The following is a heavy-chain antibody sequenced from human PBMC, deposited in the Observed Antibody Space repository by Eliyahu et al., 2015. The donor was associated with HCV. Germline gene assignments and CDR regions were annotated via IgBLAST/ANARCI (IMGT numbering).Heavy chain of an antibody. J-gene: IGHJ4*02. D-gene: IGHD2/OR15-2a*01. Sequence: QVQLVESGGGVVQPGRSLRXSCAASXFXFSXYGMXWVRQXPGKGLEWVAXISYDGSNKYYADSVKGRFTISRDNSKNTLYLQMNSLRAEDTAVYYCAKGGVTAYYADYYFDYWGQGTLVTVSS. CDR2: ISYDGSNK. CDR3: AKGGVTAYYADYYFDY. V-gene: IGHV3-30*18. CDR1: XFXFSXYG.